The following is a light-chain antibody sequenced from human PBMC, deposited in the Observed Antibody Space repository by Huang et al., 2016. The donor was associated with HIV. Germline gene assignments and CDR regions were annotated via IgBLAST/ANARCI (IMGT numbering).Light chain of an antibody. CDR3: QQYSDWLYT. CDR1: QSVSSN. Sequence: EIVMTQSPATLSVSPGERATLSCRASQSVSSNLAWYQQKVGQAPRLLIYGASTRASDVPARFNASGSGTDFTLAINSLQSEDFAVYYCQQYSDWLYTFGQGTKVVIK. J-gene: IGKJ2*01. CDR2: GAS. V-gene: IGKV3-15*01.